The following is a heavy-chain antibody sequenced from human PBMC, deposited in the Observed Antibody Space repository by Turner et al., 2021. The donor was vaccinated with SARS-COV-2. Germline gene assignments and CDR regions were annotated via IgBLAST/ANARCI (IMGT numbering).Heavy chain of an antibody. CDR1: GVDISDNY. V-gene: IGHV3-66*01. CDR2: ISAGGNT. J-gene: IGHJ5*02. D-gene: IGHD3-10*01. Sequence: DVQLVESGGDLVQPGGSLRPSCAISGVDISDNYVAWIRQTPGTGLEWVSIISAGGNTYYGDSVRGRFTISRDISKNSIYLQMNSLRAEDTALYYCVRDRGRSKGWFDHWGQGTLVTVSS. CDR3: VRDRGRSKGWFDH.